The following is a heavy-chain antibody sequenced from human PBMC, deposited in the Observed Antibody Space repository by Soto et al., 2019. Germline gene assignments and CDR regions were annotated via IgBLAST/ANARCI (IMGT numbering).Heavy chain of an antibody. CDR2: LSGSGGST. V-gene: IGHV3-23*01. CDR3: ASHYSDNNGLDF. CDR1: GFTFNSYA. J-gene: IGHJ4*02. D-gene: IGHD3-22*01. Sequence: GGSLRLSCAASGFTFNSYAMSWVRQAPGKGLEWVSVLSGSGGSTYYADSVQGRFTISRDNSKNTLFLQMNSLRAADTAIYYCASHYSDNNGLDFWGQGTLVTVSS.